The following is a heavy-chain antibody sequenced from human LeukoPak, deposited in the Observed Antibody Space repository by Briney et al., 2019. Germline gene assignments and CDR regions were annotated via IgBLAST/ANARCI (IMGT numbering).Heavy chain of an antibody. Sequence: GGSLRLSCAASGFTFSSYAMSWVRQAPGKGLEWVSYMHINGLSTHYGDSVKGRFAISRDNAKNSVFLQMDSLRVEDTAVYYCARDRGDSSGDYDGLDMWGQGTMVTVSS. CDR2: MHINGLST. CDR3: ARDRGDSSGDYDGLDM. V-gene: IGHV3-48*04. CDR1: GFTFSSYA. D-gene: IGHD3-22*01. J-gene: IGHJ3*02.